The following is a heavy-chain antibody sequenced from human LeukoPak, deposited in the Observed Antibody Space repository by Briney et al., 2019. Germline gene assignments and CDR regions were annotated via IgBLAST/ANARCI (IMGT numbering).Heavy chain of an antibody. D-gene: IGHD5-12*01. Sequence: SETLSLTCAVSGDSISSGNWWSWVRQPPGKGLEWIGEIHHSGSTNYNPSLKSRATISVDKPNNQLSLKMTSVTAADTAVYYCARGLVDTGRSRFDYWGRGTLVTVSS. J-gene: IGHJ4*02. CDR2: IHHSGST. CDR1: GDSISSGNW. V-gene: IGHV4-4*02. CDR3: ARGLVDTGRSRFDY.